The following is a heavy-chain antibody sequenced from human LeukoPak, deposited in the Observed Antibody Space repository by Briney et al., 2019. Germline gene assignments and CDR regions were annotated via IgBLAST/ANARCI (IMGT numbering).Heavy chain of an antibody. D-gene: IGHD3-10*01. Sequence: GRSLRLSCAASGFTFSSYGMHWVRQAPGKGLEWVAVISYDGSNKYYADSVKGRFTISRDNSKNTLYLQMNSLRAEDMALYYCAKDFASGSSGDYYFDYWGQGTLVTVSS. V-gene: IGHV3-30*18. CDR3: AKDFASGSSGDYYFDY. CDR2: ISYDGSNK. J-gene: IGHJ4*02. CDR1: GFTFSSYG.